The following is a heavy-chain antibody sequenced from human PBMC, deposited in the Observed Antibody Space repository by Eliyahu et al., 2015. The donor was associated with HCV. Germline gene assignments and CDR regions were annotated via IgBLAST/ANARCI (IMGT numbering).Heavy chain of an antibody. CDR2: INPSGGST. J-gene: IGHJ4*02. CDR1: GYTFTSYY. D-gene: IGHD6-13*01. Sequence: QVQLVQSGAEVKKPGASVKVSCKASGYTFTSYYMHWVRQAPGQGLEWMGIINPSGGSTSYAQKFQGRVTMTRDTSTSTVYMELSSLRSEDTAVYYCARDTYRGIAAAGSPPHDWGQGTLVTVSS. CDR3: ARDTYRGIAAAGSPPHD. V-gene: IGHV1-46*01.